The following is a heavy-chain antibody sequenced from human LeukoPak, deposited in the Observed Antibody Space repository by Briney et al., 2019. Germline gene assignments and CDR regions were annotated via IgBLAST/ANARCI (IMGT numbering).Heavy chain of an antibody. Sequence: RWASVKVSCKASGYTFTSYGNSWVRHAPGQGLELMGWINAYNGNTTYDQKLQDRVTMTTETSTSTAYMEMRSLGSADTAVYYCARDPKNGSGRKWIDYWGQGTLVTVSS. CDR3: ARDPKNGSGRKWIDY. V-gene: IGHV1-18*01. CDR2: INAYNGNT. CDR1: GYTFTSYG. D-gene: IGHD2-15*01. J-gene: IGHJ4*02.